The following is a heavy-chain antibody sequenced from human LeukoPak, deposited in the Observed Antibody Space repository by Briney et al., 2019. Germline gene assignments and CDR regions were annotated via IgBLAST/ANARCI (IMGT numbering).Heavy chain of an antibody. V-gene: IGHV5-51*01. J-gene: IGHJ4*02. CDR1: GYRFTNYW. CDR3: ASGMYSSGWYGSFDY. D-gene: IGHD6-19*01. CDR2: IYPGDSDT. Sequence: GESLKISCKGFGYRFTNYWIGWVRQMPGKGLEWMGIIYPGDSDTRYSPSFQGQVTISADKSISTAYLQWSSLKASDTAMYYCASGMYSSGWYGSFDYWGQGTLVTVSS.